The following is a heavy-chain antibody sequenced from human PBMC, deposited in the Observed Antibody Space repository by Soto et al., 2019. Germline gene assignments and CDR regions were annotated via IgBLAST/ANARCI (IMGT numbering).Heavy chain of an antibody. V-gene: IGHV4-31*03. CDR2: IYYSGST. Sequence: QVQLQESGPGLVKPSQTLSLTCTVSGGSISSGGYYWSWIRQHPGKGLEWIGYIYYSGSTYYNLSLKSRVTISVDTSKNQFSLKLSSVTAADTAVYYCARDVGGYDYRDAFDIWGQGTMVTVSS. CDR3: ARDVGGYDYRDAFDI. D-gene: IGHD5-12*01. CDR1: GGSISSGGYY. J-gene: IGHJ3*02.